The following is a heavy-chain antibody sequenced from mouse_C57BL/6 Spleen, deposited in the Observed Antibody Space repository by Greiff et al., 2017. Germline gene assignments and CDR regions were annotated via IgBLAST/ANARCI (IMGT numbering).Heavy chain of an antibody. CDR1: GYAFSSYW. V-gene: IGHV1-80*01. CDR3: ARNVFITTVVDY. J-gene: IGHJ2*01. Sequence: VQLQQSGAELVKPGASVKISCKASGYAFSSYWMNWVKQRPGKGLEWIGQIYPGDGDTNYNGKFKGKATLTADKSSSTAYMQLSSLTSEDSAVYFCARNVFITTVVDYWGQGTTLTVSS. CDR2: IYPGDGDT. D-gene: IGHD1-1*01.